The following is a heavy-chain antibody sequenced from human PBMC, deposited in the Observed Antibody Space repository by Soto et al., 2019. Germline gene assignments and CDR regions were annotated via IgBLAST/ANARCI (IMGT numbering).Heavy chain of an antibody. CDR2: IYPGDSDT. J-gene: IGHJ4*02. CDR1: GYSFTSYW. D-gene: IGHD3-9*01. Sequence: GESLKISCKGSGYSFTSYWIGWVRQMPGKGLEWMGIIYPGDSDTRYSPSFQGQVTISADKSISTAYLQWSSLKASDTAMYYCARLSPLPGIYDILTGYYYFDYWGQGTLVTVSS. V-gene: IGHV5-51*01. CDR3: ARLSPLPGIYDILTGYYYFDY.